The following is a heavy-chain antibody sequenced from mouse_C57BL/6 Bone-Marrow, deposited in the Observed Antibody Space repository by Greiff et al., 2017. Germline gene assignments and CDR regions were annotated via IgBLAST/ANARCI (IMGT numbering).Heavy chain of an antibody. J-gene: IGHJ2*01. D-gene: IGHD2-10*02. CDR1: GYTFTSYW. CDR2: IDPSDSYT. Sequence: QVQLQQPGAELVRPGTSVKLSCKASGYTFTSYWMHWVKQRPGQGLEWIGVIDPSDSYTNYNQKFKGKATLTVDTSSSTAYMQPSSLTSEDSAVYYCARKSIGGYWGQGTTLTVSS. CDR3: ARKSIGGY. V-gene: IGHV1-59*01.